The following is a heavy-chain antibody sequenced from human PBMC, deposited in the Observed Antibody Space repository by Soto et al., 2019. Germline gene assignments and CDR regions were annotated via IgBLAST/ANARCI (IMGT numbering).Heavy chain of an antibody. CDR2: INTDGSST. J-gene: IGHJ5*02. CDR1: KFTFSRYW. Sequence: EVQLVESGGGLVQPGGSLRLSCAASKFTFSRYWMHWVRQTPGKGLMWVSRINTDGSSTTYADSVKGRFTISRDNAKNTVFLDMNSLRAEDTAVYYCARVVSGSYDWFDPWGQGTLVTVSS. V-gene: IGHV3-74*03. D-gene: IGHD1-26*01. CDR3: ARVVSGSYDWFDP.